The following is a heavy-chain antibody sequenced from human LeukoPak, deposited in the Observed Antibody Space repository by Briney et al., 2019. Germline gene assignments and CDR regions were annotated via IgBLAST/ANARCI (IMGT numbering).Heavy chain of an antibody. V-gene: IGHV3-7*01. CDR1: RFTLSIYW. Sequence: GGALRLSRAASRFTLSIYWMSWGREAPGKGLEWVANIKVDGSEKYYVDSVKGRFTISRDNAKNSLYLQMNSLRAEDTAVYYCARGLPYYDVWGQGTLVTLSS. CDR3: ARGLPYYDV. CDR2: IKVDGSEK. J-gene: IGHJ4*02. D-gene: IGHD3-10*02.